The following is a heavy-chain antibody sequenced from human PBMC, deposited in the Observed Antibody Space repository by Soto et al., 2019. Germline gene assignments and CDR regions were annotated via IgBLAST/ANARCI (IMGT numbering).Heavy chain of an antibody. CDR3: ARMWDRWEHYYYYGMDV. CDR1: GFSLTNTRMG. J-gene: IGHJ6*02. V-gene: IGHV2-26*01. D-gene: IGHD1-26*01. Sequence: SGPTLVNSTETLPLTCTVSGFSLTNTRMGESWIRQPPGNALEWLAYIVSDDEKSYSTPLKSXLTIXKDTSKSQVVLTMTNMDPVDTATQYCARMWDRWEHYYYYGMDVWGQGTTVTVSS. CDR2: IVSDDEK.